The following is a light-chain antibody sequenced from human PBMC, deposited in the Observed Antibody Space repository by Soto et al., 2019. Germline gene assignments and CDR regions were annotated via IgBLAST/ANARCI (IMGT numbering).Light chain of an antibody. CDR1: QSVSNY. Sequence: VLTQSPAILSLSPGERATLDCRASQSVSNYLAWYQQRPGQAPRLLIYDSSNRATGIPARFSASGSGTDFTLTLSSLEPEDFAVYYCQQRRVWPLTFGGGTKVEIK. V-gene: IGKV3-11*01. J-gene: IGKJ4*01. CDR3: QQRRVWPLT. CDR2: DSS.